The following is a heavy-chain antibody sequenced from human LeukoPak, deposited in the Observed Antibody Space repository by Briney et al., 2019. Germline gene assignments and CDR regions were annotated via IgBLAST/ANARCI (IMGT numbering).Heavy chain of an antibody. CDR2: ISDIGST. CDR1: GGSISSYY. J-gene: IGHJ3*02. D-gene: IGHD3-3*01. CDR3: ATKGQNYDFWSGYSRSDAFDI. Sequence: SETLSLTCTVSGGSISSYYWSWIRQPPGKGLEWIAYISDIGSTNYNPSLKSRVTISVDTSKNQFSLKLSSVTAADTAVYYCATKGQNYDFWSGYSRSDAFDIWGQGTMVTVSS. V-gene: IGHV4-59*08.